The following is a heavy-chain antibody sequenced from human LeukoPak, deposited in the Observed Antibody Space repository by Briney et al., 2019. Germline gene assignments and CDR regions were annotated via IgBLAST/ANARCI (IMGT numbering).Heavy chain of an antibody. D-gene: IGHD4-11*01. J-gene: IGHJ6*02. V-gene: IGHV1-24*01. CDR2: FDPEDGET. CDR3: ARDVRHTVTTSYYYGMDV. CDR1: GYTLTELS. Sequence: GASVKVSCKVSGYTLTELSMHWVRQAPGKGLEWMGGFDPEDGETIYAQKFQGRVTMTEDTSTDTAYMELSSLRSGDTAVYYCARDVRHTVTTSYYYGMDVWGQGTTVTVSS.